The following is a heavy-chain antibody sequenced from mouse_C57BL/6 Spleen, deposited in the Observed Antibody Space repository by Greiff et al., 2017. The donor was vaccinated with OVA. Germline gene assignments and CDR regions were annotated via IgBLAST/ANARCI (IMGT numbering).Heavy chain of an antibody. CDR1: GFTFSDYG. Sequence: EVMLVESGGGLVQPGGSLKLSCAASGFTFSDYGMAWVRQAPRKGPEWVAFISNLAYSIYYADTVTGRFTISRENAKNTLYLEMSSLRSEDTAMYYCARLDYDGYAMDYWGQGTSVTVSS. CDR3: ARLDYDGYAMDY. J-gene: IGHJ4*01. D-gene: IGHD2-4*01. V-gene: IGHV5-15*01. CDR2: ISNLAYSI.